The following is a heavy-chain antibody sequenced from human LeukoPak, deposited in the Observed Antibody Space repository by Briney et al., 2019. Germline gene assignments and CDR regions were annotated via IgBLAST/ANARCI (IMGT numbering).Heavy chain of an antibody. CDR1: GGSISSSSYY. CDR2: IYYSGST. CDR3: ARDGV. J-gene: IGHJ4*02. D-gene: IGHD3-16*01. V-gene: IGHV4-39*07. Sequence: SETLSLTCTVSGGSISSSSYYWGWIRQPPGKGLEWIGSIYYSGSTYYNPSLKSRVTISVDTSKNQFSLRLSSVTAADTAVYYCARDGVWGQGTLVTVSS.